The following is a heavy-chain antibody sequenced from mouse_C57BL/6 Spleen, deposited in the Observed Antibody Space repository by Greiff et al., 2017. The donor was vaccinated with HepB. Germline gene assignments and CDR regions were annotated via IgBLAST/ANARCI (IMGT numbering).Heavy chain of an antibody. CDR1: GYTFTDYY. D-gene: IGHD1-1*01. Sequence: VQLQQSGPVLVKPGASVKMSCKASGYTFTDYYMNWVKQSHGKSLEWIGVINPYNGGTSYNQKFKGKATLTVDKSSSTAYMELNSLTSEDSAVYYCARDYYGSSQFAYWGQGTLVTVSA. V-gene: IGHV1-19*01. CDR3: ARDYYGSSQFAY. J-gene: IGHJ3*01. CDR2: INPYNGGT.